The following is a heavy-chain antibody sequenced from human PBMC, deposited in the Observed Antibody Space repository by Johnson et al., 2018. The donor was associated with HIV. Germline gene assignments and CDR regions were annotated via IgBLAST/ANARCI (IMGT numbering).Heavy chain of an antibody. CDR1: GFTFSSYG. D-gene: IGHD6-19*01. Sequence: QVQLVESGGGVVQPGRSLRLSCAASGFTFSSYGMHWVRQAPGKGLEGVAVIWYDGSNKYYADSVKGRFTISRDNSKNTLYLQMNSLRAEDTAVYYCARDRIAVAQGAFDIWGQGTMVTVSS. V-gene: IGHV3-30*19. J-gene: IGHJ3*02. CDR3: ARDRIAVAQGAFDI. CDR2: IWYDGSNK.